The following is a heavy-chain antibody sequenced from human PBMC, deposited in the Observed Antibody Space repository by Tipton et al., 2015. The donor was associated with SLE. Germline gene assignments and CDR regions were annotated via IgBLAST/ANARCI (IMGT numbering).Heavy chain of an antibody. J-gene: IGHJ6*02. D-gene: IGHD3-10*01. Sequence: TLSLTCAVYGGSFSGYYWSWIRQPPGKGLEWIGEINHSGSTNYNPSLKSRVTISVDTSKNQYSLKLTSVTAADTAVYYCARDPGDSYWDYYYGMDVWGQGTMVTVSS. CDR1: GGSFSGYY. CDR3: ARDPGDSYWDYYYGMDV. V-gene: IGHV4-34*01. CDR2: INHSGST.